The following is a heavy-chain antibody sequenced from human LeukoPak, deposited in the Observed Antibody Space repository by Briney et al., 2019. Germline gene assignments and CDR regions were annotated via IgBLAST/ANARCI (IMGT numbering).Heavy chain of an antibody. CDR3: ARDSLYYYYYYMDV. Sequence: PSETLSLTCAVYGGSFSGYYWSWIRQPPGKGLDWIGEINHSGSTNYNPSLKSRVTISVDTSKNQFSLKLSSVTAADTAVYYCARDSLYYYYYYMDVWGKGTTVTVSS. CDR1: GGSFSGYY. CDR2: INHSGST. D-gene: IGHD2-15*01. V-gene: IGHV4-34*01. J-gene: IGHJ6*03.